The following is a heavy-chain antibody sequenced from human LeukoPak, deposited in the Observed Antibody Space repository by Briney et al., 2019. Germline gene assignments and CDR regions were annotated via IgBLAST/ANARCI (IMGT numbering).Heavy chain of an antibody. CDR2: ISWNSGSI. CDR1: GFTFDDYA. Sequence: GGSLRLSCAASGFTFDDYAMHWVRQAPGKGLEWVSGISWNSGSIGYADSVKGRFTISRDNAKNSLYLQMNSLRAEDTALYYCAKEDYWGQGTLVTVSS. V-gene: IGHV3-9*01. CDR3: AKEDY. J-gene: IGHJ4*02.